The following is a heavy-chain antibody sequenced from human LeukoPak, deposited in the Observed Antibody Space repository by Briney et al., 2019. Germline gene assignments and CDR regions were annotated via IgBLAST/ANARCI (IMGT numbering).Heavy chain of an antibody. V-gene: IGHV4-4*07. CDR3: ARRDISSGWSFDY. J-gene: IGHJ4*02. CDR2: IHTSGST. CDR1: GGSISNYH. D-gene: IGHD6-19*01. Sequence: SETLSLTCTVSGGSISNYHWSWIRQPAGKGLEWIGQIHTSGSTNYNPPLKSRVSMSIDTSEDQVSLTIRSVTAADTAFYYCARRDISSGWSFDYWGQGTLVTVSS.